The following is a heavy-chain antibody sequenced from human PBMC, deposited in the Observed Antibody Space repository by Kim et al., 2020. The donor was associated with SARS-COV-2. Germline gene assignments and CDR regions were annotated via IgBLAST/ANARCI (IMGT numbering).Heavy chain of an antibody. D-gene: IGHD3-3*01. V-gene: IGHV3-33*01. CDR1: GFTFNTYG. CDR3: ARGPHYDSWSGYSDYYYGMDV. Sequence: GGSLRLSCSASGFTFNTYGMHWVRQAPGKGLEWVAVIWFDGSDKYYADSVKGRFTISRDNSKDTLYLQMRSLRAEDTAVHYCARGPHYDSWSGYSDYYYGMDVWGQGTTVTVSS. J-gene: IGHJ6*02. CDR2: IWFDGSDK.